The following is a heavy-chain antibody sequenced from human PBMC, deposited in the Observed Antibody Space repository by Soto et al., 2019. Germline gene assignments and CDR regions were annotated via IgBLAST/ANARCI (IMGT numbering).Heavy chain of an antibody. CDR1: GGSISSGGYS. CDR3: AREKHYYDSSGYFFDP. V-gene: IGHV4-30-2*01. CDR2: IYHSGSI. D-gene: IGHD3-22*01. J-gene: IGHJ5*02. Sequence: SETLSLTCAVSGGSISSGGYSWSWIRQPPGKGLEGIGYIYHSGSIYYNPSLKSRVTISVDRTKNQFSLKLSSVTAADTAVYYCAREKHYYDSSGYFFDPWGQGTLVTVSS.